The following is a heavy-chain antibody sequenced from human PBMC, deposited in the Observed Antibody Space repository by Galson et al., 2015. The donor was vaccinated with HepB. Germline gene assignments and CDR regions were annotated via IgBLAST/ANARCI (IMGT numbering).Heavy chain of an antibody. CDR2: ISSSSSYI. V-gene: IGHV3-21*01. J-gene: IGHJ6*03. CDR3: ARDHEIAARPDGYYYYMDV. D-gene: IGHD6-6*01. CDR1: GFTFSSYS. Sequence: SLRLSCAASGFTFSSYSMNWVRQAPGKGLEWVSSISSSSSYIYYADSVKGRFTISRDNAKNSLYLQMNSLRAEDTAVYYCARDHEIAARPDGYYYYMDVWGKGTTVTVSS.